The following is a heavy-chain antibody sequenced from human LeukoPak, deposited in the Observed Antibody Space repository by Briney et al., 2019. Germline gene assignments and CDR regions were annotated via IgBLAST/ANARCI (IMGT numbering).Heavy chain of an antibody. J-gene: IGHJ4*02. CDR1: GYTFTSYG. CDR2: TSAYNGNT. Sequence: ASVKVSCKASGYTFTSYGISWVRQAPGQGLEWMGWTSAYNGNTNYAQKLQGRVTMTTDTSTSTAYMELRSLRSDDTAVYYCAFVSQMATSRNIDYWGQGTLVTVSS. D-gene: IGHD5-12*01. V-gene: IGHV1-18*01. CDR3: AFVSQMATSRNIDY.